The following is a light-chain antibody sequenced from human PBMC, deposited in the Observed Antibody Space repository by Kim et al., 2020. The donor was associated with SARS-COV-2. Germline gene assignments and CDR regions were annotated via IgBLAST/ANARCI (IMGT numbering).Light chain of an antibody. J-gene: IGKJ4*01. V-gene: IGKV3-20*01. CDR2: GAS. Sequence: EIVLTQSPGTLSFSPGERATLSCRASQSVGSSYLAWYQQKPGQAPRLFIYGASSRATGIPDRFSGSGSGTDFTLTISRLEPEDFAVYYCQQYGSSPLTFGGGTKLEI. CDR3: QQYGSSPLT. CDR1: QSVGSSY.